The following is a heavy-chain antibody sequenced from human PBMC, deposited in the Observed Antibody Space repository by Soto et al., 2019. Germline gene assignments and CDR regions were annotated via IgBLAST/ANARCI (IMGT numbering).Heavy chain of an antibody. J-gene: IGHJ4*02. CDR2: IYYSGST. Sequence: NPSETLSLTCTVSGGSISSGGYYWSWIRQHPGKGLEWIGYIYYSGSTYYNPSLKSRVTISVDTSKNQFSLKLSSVTAADTAVYYCARAETTVIPVFDYWGQGTLVTVSS. CDR3: ARAETTVIPVFDY. D-gene: IGHD4-17*01. V-gene: IGHV4-31*03. CDR1: GGSISSGGYY.